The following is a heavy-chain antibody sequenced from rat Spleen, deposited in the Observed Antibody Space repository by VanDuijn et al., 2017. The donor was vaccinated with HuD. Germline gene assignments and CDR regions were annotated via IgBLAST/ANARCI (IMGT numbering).Heavy chain of an antibody. CDR3: ARAPGNGYVMDA. Sequence: QVQLKESGPGLVQPSQTLSLTCTVSGFSLTDYSVHWVRQPPGKGLEWMGRMRYDGDTYYNSALKSRLSISRDTSKSQVFLKMNSLQSEDTTTYYCARAPGNGYVMDAWGQGASVTVSS. CDR2: MRYDGDT. J-gene: IGHJ4*01. CDR1: GFSLTDYS. D-gene: IGHD5-1*01. V-gene: IGHV2S30*01.